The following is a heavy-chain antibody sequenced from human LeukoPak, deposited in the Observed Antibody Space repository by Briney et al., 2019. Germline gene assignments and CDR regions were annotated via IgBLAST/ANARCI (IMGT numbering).Heavy chain of an antibody. V-gene: IGHV4-59*01. CDR2: IYYSGST. J-gene: IGHJ3*02. D-gene: IGHD1-26*01. CDR1: GGSISSYY. Sequence: SETLSLTCTASGGSISSYYWSWIRQPPGKGLEWVGYIYYSGSTNYNPSLKSRVTISVDTSKNQFSLKLSSVTAADTAVYYCARDMRVGAIRYAFDIWGQGTMVTVSS. CDR3: ARDMRVGAIRYAFDI.